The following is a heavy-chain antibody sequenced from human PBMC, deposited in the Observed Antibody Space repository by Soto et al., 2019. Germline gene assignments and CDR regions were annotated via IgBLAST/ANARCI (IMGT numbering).Heavy chain of an antibody. CDR3: ARAPDS. CDR2: IYKSGRT. V-gene: IGHV4-39*01. J-gene: IGHJ4*02. CDR1: GGSISTIPSNNY. Sequence: QLQLQESGPGLVKPSETLSLTCTVSGGSISTIPSNNYWGWIRQSPGRGLEWIGSIYKSGRTYYSPSLNHRVTISLDTSKNQFSLRLTSVTAAGTAVYYCARAPDSWGQGPLVTVSS.